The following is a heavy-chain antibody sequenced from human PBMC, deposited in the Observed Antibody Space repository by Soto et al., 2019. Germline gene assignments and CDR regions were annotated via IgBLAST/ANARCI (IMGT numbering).Heavy chain of an antibody. CDR3: ARTYCSSARCYSDY. CDR2: IYYSGRT. J-gene: IGHJ4*02. V-gene: IGHV4-59*01. Sequence: LSLTCTVSGGSISSYYWSWIRQPPGKGLEWIGYIYYSGRTNYNPSLKSRVTISVDTSKNQFSLKPSSVTAADTAVYYCARTYCSSARCYSDYWGQGTLVTVSS. CDR1: GGSISSYY. D-gene: IGHD2-2*01.